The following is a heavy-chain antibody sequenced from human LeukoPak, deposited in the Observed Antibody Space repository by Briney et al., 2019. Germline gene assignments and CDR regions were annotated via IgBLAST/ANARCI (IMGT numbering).Heavy chain of an antibody. CDR3: ARVGTSGDDERAPGYFDY. J-gene: IGHJ4*02. D-gene: IGHD5-12*01. V-gene: IGHV4-34*01. Sequence: PSETLSLTCAVYGGSFSGCYWSWIRQPPGKGLEWIGAINNSGNINNNPSLKSRVTISVDTSNNQFSLKLSSVTAADTAVYYCARVGTSGDDERAPGYFDYWGQGTLVTVT. CDR1: GGSFSGCY. CDR2: INNSGNI.